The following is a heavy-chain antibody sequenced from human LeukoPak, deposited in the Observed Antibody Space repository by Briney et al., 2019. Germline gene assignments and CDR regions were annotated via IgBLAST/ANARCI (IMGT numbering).Heavy chain of an antibody. V-gene: IGHV3-48*01. Sequence: GGSLRLSCATSGFTFSTYGMHWVRQAPGKGLEWVSYVSGSSTSIHHADSVKGRFTISRDNAKNSLYLQMNSLRAEDTAVYHCARDVGYRSWFDPWGQGTLVIVSS. D-gene: IGHD5-18*01. CDR1: GFTFSTYG. J-gene: IGHJ5*02. CDR2: VSGSSTSI. CDR3: ARDVGYRSWFDP.